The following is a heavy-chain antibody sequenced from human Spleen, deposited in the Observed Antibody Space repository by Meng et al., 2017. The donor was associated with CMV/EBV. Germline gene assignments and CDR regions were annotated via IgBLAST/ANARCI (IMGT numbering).Heavy chain of an antibody. D-gene: IGHD3-3*01. CDR3: ARDTEKITIFGVVIQNHFDY. CDR2: IYSGDST. Sequence: GESLKISCAASGFTVSINYMGWVRQAPGKGLDWVSVIYSGDSTYYADSVKGRFTISRDNAKNSLYLQMNSLRAEDTAVYYCARDTEKITIFGVVIQNHFDYWGQGTLVTVSS. J-gene: IGHJ4*02. CDR1: GFTVSINY. V-gene: IGHV3-53*01.